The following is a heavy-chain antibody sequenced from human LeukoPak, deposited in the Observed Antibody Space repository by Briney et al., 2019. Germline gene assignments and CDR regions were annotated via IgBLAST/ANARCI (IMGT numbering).Heavy chain of an antibody. V-gene: IGHV4-30-4*02. Sequence: SETLSLTCTVSGGSISSGDYYWSWIRQPPGKGLEWIGYIYYSGSTYYNPSLKSRVTISVDTSKNQFSLKLSSVTAADTAVYYCARCIAAAAHALDYWGQGTLVTVSS. CDR1: GGSISSGDYY. D-gene: IGHD6-13*01. CDR2: IYYSGST. J-gene: IGHJ4*02. CDR3: ARCIAAAAHALDY.